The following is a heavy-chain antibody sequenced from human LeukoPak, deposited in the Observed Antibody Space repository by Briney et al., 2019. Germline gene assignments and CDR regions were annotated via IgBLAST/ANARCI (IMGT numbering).Heavy chain of an antibody. D-gene: IGHD3-22*01. V-gene: IGHV1-2*06. J-gene: IGHJ4*02. CDR1: GYTFTGYY. CDR3: VRDGYYDSSGYW. CDR2: INPNSGGT. Sequence: ASVKVSCXASGYTFTGYYMHWVRQAPGQGLVWMGRINPNSGGTNYAQKFQGRVTMTRDTSISTAYMELSRLRSDDTAVYYCVRDGYYDSSGYWWGQGTLVTVSS.